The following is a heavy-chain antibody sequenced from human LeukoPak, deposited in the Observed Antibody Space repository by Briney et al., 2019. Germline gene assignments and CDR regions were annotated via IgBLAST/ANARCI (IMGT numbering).Heavy chain of an antibody. V-gene: IGHV3-23*01. CDR2: ISGSGGST. D-gene: IGHD6-19*01. CDR1: GFTFSSYA. J-gene: IGHJ3*02. Sequence: GGSLRLSCAASGFTFSSYAMSWVRQAPGKRLERVSAISGSGGSTYYADSVKGRFTISRDNSKNTLYLQMNSLRAEDTAVYYCAKDPGRWQWLVPPDDAFDIWGQGTMVTVSS. CDR3: AKDPGRWQWLVPPDDAFDI.